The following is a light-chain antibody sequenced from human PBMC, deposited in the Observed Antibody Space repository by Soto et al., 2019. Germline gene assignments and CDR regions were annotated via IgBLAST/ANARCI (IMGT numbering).Light chain of an antibody. CDR3: GAYTSSNTRV. CDR1: NSDVGAYDY. CDR2: EVT. V-gene: IGLV2-14*01. J-gene: IGLJ1*01. Sequence: QSVLTQPASVSGSPGQSITISCTGTNSDVGAYDYVSWYQQHPGKAPKLMIYEVTNRPSGVSNRFSGSKSGNTASLTISGLQAEDEADYFCGAYTSSNTRVFGTGTKLTVL.